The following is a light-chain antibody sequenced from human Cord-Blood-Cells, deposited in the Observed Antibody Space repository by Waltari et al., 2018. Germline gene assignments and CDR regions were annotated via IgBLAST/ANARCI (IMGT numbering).Light chain of an antibody. J-gene: IGKJ5*01. CDR3: QQYGSSQIT. CDR1: QSVRSSY. Sequence: ESVLTKSQGTLPFSPGERATLSCRASQSVRSSYLAWYQQKPGQAPRLLIYGASSRATGIPDRFSGSGSGTDFTLTISRLEPEDFAVYYCQQYGSSQITFGQGTRLEIK. CDR2: GAS. V-gene: IGKV3-20*01.